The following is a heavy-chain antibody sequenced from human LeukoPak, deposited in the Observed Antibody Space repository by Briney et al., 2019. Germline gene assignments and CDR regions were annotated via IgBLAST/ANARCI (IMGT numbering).Heavy chain of an antibody. V-gene: IGHV4-4*09. CDR2: IYTSGST. CDR3: ASGGRDVGWFDP. J-gene: IGHJ5*02. D-gene: IGHD1-26*01. Sequence: SESLSLTCTVSGGSISSYYWSWIRQPPGKGLEWIGYIYTSGSTNYNPSLKSRVTISVDTSKNQFSLKLSSVTAADTAVYYCASGGRDVGWFDPWGQGTLVTVSS. CDR1: GGSISSYY.